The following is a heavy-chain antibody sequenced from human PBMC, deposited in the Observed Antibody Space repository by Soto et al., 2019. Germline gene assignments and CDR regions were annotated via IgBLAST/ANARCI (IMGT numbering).Heavy chain of an antibody. J-gene: IGHJ4*02. V-gene: IGHV4-34*01. CDR3: ASRGWFFDY. CDR2: ISHGGGT. D-gene: IGHD2-15*01. Sequence: PSETLSLTCAVYGGSFSDYYWSWIRQPPGKRLEWIGEISHGGGTHYNPSFKSRVTISVDSSKNQFSLKLNSVTAADTAVYFCASRGWFFDYWGQGSLVTVSS. CDR1: GGSFSDYY.